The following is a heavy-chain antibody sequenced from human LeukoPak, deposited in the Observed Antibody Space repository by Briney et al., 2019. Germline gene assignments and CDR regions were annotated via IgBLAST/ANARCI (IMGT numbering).Heavy chain of an antibody. V-gene: IGHV3-64*01. D-gene: IGHD1-26*01. CDR1: GFTFSTSS. CDR3: VRRSPIGTYDY. CDR2: INDNWCDT. Sequence: GGSLRLSCAASGFTFSTSSMHWVRQAPGKGLEYVSAINDNWCDTYYASSVKGRFTISRDNSKNTLYLQMGSLTAEDMAVYYCVRRSPIGTYDYWGQGTLVTVAS. J-gene: IGHJ4*02.